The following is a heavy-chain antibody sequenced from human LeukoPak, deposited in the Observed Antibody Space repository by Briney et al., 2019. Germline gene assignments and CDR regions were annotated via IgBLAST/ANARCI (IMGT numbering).Heavy chain of an antibody. CDR1: GFTSSSYW. V-gene: IGHV3-74*01. Sequence: GGSLRLSCAASGFTSSSYWMHWVRQAQGKGLVWVARINPNGRTTTYTDSVKGRFTISRDNAKNTLYLQMNSLRAEDTAVYYCARDFAGDRDYWGQGTLVTVSS. CDR2: INPNGRTT. CDR3: ARDFAGDRDY. D-gene: IGHD4-17*01. J-gene: IGHJ4*02.